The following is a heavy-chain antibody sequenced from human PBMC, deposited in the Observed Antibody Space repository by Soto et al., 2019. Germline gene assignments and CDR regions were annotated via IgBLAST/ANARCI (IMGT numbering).Heavy chain of an antibody. CDR2: INAGNGNT. CDR3: ARVGVILRYFDWSGGPFDY. CDR1: GYTFTSYA. V-gene: IGHV1-3*01. J-gene: IGHJ4*02. D-gene: IGHD3-9*01. Sequence: ASVKVSCKASGYTFTSYAMHWVRQAPGQRLEWMGWINAGNGNTKYSQKFQGRVTITRDTSASTAYMELSSLRSEDTAVYYCARVGVILRYFDWSGGPFDYWGQGTLVTVSS.